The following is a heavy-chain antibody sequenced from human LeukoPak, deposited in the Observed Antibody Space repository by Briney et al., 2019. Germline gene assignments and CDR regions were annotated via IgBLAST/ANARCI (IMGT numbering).Heavy chain of an antibody. J-gene: IGHJ4*02. CDR1: GYTFTSYG. CDR3: ASIAVAGDFDY. Sequence: GASVKVSCKASGYTFTSYGISWVRQAPGQGLEWMGWISAYNGNTNYAQKLQGRVTMTTDTSTSTAYMELSSLRSEDTAVYYCASIAVAGDFDYWGQGTLVTVSS. CDR2: ISAYNGNT. V-gene: IGHV1-18*01. D-gene: IGHD6-19*01.